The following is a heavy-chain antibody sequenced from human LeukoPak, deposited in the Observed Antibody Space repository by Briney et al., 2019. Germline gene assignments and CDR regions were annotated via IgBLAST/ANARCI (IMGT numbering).Heavy chain of an antibody. Sequence: SETLSLTCTVSGYSISSGYYWDWIRQPPGKGLEWIGSIFHSGNTYYNPSLKSRLTISVDTSKNQFSLKLSSVTAADTAVYYCARDRVVVSRGAFDIWGQGTMVTVSS. CDR3: ARDRVVVSRGAFDI. D-gene: IGHD3-22*01. J-gene: IGHJ3*02. CDR2: IFHSGNT. CDR1: GYSISSGYY. V-gene: IGHV4-38-2*02.